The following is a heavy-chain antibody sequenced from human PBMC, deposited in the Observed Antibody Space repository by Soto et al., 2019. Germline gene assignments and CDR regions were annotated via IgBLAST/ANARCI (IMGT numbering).Heavy chain of an antibody. CDR1: GYTFTSYG. V-gene: IGHV1-18*01. CDR2: ISAYNGNT. D-gene: IGHD1-20*01. CDR3: ARVPDPHLGITGPPGY. Sequence: ASVKLSCKASGYTFTSYGISWPRQAPGQGLEWMGWISAYNGNTDYAQKLQGRVTMTTDTSTCTAYMELRSLRSDDTAVYYCARVPDPHLGITGPPGYWGQGTLVTVSS. J-gene: IGHJ4*02.